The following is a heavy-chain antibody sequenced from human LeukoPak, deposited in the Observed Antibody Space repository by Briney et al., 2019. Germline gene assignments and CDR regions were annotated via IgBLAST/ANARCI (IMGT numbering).Heavy chain of an antibody. J-gene: IGHJ4*02. V-gene: IGHV3-23*01. D-gene: IGHD3-10*01. CDR1: GFTFSSYA. CDR3: AKDRITMVRGVIIHTFDY. Sequence: PGGXXRLSCAASGFTFSSYAMSWVRQAPGKGLEWVSAISGSGGSTYYADSVKGRFTISRDNSKNTLYLQMNSLRAEDTAVYYCAKDRITMVRGVIIHTFDYWGQGTLVTVSS. CDR2: ISGSGGST.